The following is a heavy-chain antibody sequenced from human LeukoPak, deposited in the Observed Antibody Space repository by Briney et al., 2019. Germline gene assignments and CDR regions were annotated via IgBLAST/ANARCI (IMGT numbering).Heavy chain of an antibody. D-gene: IGHD1-7*01. CDR3: GGKNYQVSAMAFYY. CDR1: GGSISSNY. Sequence: SETLCLTCTASGGSISSNYWSWIRQPPGKGLECIGNIFYSGGVRYNPSLMSRLITSVDTSKNQFSLMLSSVTAADTTIYYCGGKNYQVSAMAFYYSGQGMLCTASS. J-gene: IGHJ4*02. V-gene: IGHV4-59*01. CDR2: IFYSGGV.